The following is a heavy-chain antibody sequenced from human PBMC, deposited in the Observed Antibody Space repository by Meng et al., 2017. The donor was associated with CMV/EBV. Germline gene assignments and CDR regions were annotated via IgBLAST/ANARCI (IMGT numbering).Heavy chain of an antibody. CDR3: ARDMAILGFDP. V-gene: IGHV1-69*05. CDR2: IIPIFGTA. J-gene: IGHJ5*02. D-gene: IGHD2-15*01. Sequence: CKATGGTFSSYAISWVRQAPGQGLEWMGGIIPIFGTANYAQKFQGRVTITTDESTSTAYMELSSLRSEDTAVYYCARDMAILGFDPWGQGTLVTVSS. CDR1: GGTFSSYA.